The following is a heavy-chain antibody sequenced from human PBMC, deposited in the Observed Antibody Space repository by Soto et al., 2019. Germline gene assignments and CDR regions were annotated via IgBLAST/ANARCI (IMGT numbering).Heavy chain of an antibody. CDR3: ARMDSSALGIDY. Sequence: PGESLKISCKGSGYSFTSNWIGWVRQMPGKGLEWMGIIYPGDSDTRYSPPLQGQVTISADKSISTAYLQWSRLKASDSAMYYCARMDSSALGIDYWGQGTLVTVSS. CDR1: GYSFTSNW. V-gene: IGHV5-51*01. J-gene: IGHJ4*02. D-gene: IGHD3-22*01. CDR2: IYPGDSDT.